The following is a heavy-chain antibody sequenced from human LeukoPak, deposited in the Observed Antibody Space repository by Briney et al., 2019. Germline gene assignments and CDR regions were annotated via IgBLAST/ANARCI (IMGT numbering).Heavy chain of an antibody. D-gene: IGHD6-19*01. CDR1: DGSISGYY. Sequence: SETLSLTCTVSDGSISGYYWSWIRQPPGKRLEWLGYISYSGSTSYNPSLRSRVTISLDSSKSQSSLKLSSVTAADTAVFYCARETSGYSSNFDYWGQGALVTVSS. CDR2: ISYSGST. V-gene: IGHV4-59*01. J-gene: IGHJ4*02. CDR3: ARETSGYSSNFDY.